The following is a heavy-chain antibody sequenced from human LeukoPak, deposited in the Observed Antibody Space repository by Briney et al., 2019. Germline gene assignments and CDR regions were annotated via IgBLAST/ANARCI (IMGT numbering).Heavy chain of an antibody. CDR3: ATRLLRVENDDAFDI. V-gene: IGHV4-59*01. Sequence: KPSQTLSLTCAVSGGSISSYYWSWIRQPPGKGLEWIGYIYYSGSTNYNPSLKSRVTISVDTSKNQFSLKLSSVTAADTAVYYCATRLLRVENDDAFDIWGQGTMVTVSS. J-gene: IGHJ3*02. D-gene: IGHD1-1*01. CDR2: IYYSGST. CDR1: GGSISSYY.